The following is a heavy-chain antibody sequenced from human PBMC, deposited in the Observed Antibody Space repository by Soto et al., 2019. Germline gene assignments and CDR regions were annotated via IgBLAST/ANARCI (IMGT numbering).Heavy chain of an antibody. CDR2: INPNSGGT. D-gene: IGHD3-10*01. CDR1: GYTFTVYY. J-gene: IGHJ5*02. CDR3: ARNVGGGTGWFDP. V-gene: IGHV1-2*02. Sequence: GSVKVSCKASGYTFTVYYMHGVRQSPGQGLDWMGWINPNSGGTNYAQKFQGRVTMTRDTSISTAYMELSRLRSDDTAVYYCARNVGGGTGWFDPWGQGTLVTVSS.